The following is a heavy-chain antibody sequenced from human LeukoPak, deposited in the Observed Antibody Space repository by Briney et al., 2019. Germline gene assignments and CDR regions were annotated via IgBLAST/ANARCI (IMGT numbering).Heavy chain of an antibody. V-gene: IGHV4-34*01. CDR1: GGSFSGYF. CDR3: ARKGDLYSSFSYTSYYFDY. CDR2: INHSGST. J-gene: IGHJ4*02. Sequence: SETLSLTCAVYGGSFSGYFWSWIRQPPGKGLEWIGEINHSGSTNCTPSLKSRVTISVDTSKNQFSLKLSSVTAADTAVYYCARKGDLYSSFSYTSYYFDYWGQGTLVTVSS. D-gene: IGHD6-6*01.